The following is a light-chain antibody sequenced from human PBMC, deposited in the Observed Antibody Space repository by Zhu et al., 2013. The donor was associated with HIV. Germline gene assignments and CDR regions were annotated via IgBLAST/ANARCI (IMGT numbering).Light chain of an antibody. CDR3: QQYYSTPST. CDR2: GAS. CDR1: QSVSSN. V-gene: IGKV3D-15*01. J-gene: IGKJ1*01. Sequence: EIVITQSPATLSVSPGERATLSCRASQSVSSNLAWYQHKPGQAPRLLIYGASSRATGVPDRFSGSGSGTDFTLNISRLEPEDFAVYYCQQYYSTPSTFGQGTKVEIK.